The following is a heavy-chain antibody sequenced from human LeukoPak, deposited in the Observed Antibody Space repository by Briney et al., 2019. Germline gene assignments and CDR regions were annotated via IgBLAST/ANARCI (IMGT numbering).Heavy chain of an antibody. Sequence: PSQTLSLTCTVSGGSISSGGYYWSWIRQPPGKGLEWIGYIYHSGSTYYNPSLKSRVTISVDTSKNQFSLKLSSVTAADTAVYYCARRPTIVGLRYMDVWGKGTTVTVSS. V-gene: IGHV4-30-2*01. CDR1: GGSISSGGYY. D-gene: IGHD2-21*01. CDR2: IYHSGST. J-gene: IGHJ6*03. CDR3: ARRPTIVGLRYMDV.